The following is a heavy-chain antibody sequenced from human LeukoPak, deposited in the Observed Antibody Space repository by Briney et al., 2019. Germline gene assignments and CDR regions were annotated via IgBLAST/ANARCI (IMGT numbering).Heavy chain of an antibody. Sequence: SETLSLTCTVSGGSISSYYWSWIRQPPGKGMYWIAYIYYSGSTNYNPSLKSRVTISVDTSKHQFSLTLSPGTAADTAVYYCARQDSSSAALDYWGQGTLVTVSS. CDR3: ARQDSSSAALDY. J-gene: IGHJ4*02. CDR2: IYYSGST. CDR1: GGSISSYY. D-gene: IGHD6-6*01. V-gene: IGHV4-59*08.